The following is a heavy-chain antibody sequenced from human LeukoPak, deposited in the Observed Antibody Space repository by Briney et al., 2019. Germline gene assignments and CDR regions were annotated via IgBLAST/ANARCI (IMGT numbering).Heavy chain of an antibody. CDR1: GGYISSYY. CDR2: IYYSGSS. Sequence: PSETLSLTCTVSGGYISSYYWSWIRQPPGKGLEWIGYIYYSGSSNYNPSLKSRVTISVDTSKNQFSLKLCSVTAADTAVYYCAREYCTNGVCRGVDYWGQGTLVTVSS. CDR3: AREYCTNGVCRGVDY. J-gene: IGHJ4*02. D-gene: IGHD2-8*01. V-gene: IGHV4-59*12.